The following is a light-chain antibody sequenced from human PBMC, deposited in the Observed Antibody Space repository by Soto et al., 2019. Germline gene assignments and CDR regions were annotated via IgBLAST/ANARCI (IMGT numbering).Light chain of an antibody. V-gene: IGLV2-14*01. CDR2: EVS. J-gene: IGLJ2*01. CDR1: RSDVGGYPY. Sequence: QSALTQPASVSGSPGQSISISCTGTRSDVGGYPYVSWYQHHPGKAPKVMIYEVSNRPSGVSNRFSGSKSGNTASLTISVLHTEDEADYYCSSYTNSGTRIFGGGTKLTVL. CDR3: SSYTNSGTRI.